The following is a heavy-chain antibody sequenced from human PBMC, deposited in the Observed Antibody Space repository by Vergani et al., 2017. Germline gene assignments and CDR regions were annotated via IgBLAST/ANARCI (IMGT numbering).Heavy chain of an antibody. CDR3: VSDTHSGQRADR. Sequence: QVQLQESGPGLVKPSETLSLTCAVSGYSISRGFSWGWLRQPPGKGLEGIASNSHSGSTYYNPSLKSRVTISLETSTNQFSLKMSSVTAADTAVYYCVSDTHSGQRADRWGQGILVTVTS. CDR2: NSHSGST. V-gene: IGHV4-38-2*01. J-gene: IGHJ5*02. D-gene: IGHD6-19*01. CDR1: GYSISRGFS.